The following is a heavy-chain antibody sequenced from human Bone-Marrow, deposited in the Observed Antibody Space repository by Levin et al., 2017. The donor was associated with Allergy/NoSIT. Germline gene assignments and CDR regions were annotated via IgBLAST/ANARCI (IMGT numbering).Heavy chain of an antibody. CDR1: GGSFTSYT. J-gene: IGHJ4*02. V-gene: IGHV1-69*02. CDR3: AETTNSETGVVELDN. D-gene: IGHD1-7*01. Sequence: KISCKASGGSFTSYTITWVRQAPGQGLEWMGRVIPVLAISNYAQHFQGRVTITADKSTSTAYMELNSLKSDDTAVYYCAETTNSETGVVELDNWGQGTLVTVSS. CDR2: VIPVLAIS.